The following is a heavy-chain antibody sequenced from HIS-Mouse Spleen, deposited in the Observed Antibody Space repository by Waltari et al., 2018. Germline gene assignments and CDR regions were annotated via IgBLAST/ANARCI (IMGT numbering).Heavy chain of an antibody. D-gene: IGHD6-13*01. CDR2: IYYSGST. CDR3: AREIPYSSSWYDWYFDL. CDR1: GGSISSSSYY. V-gene: IGHV4-39*07. Sequence: QLQLQASGPGLVKPSETLSLTCTVPGGSISSSSYYWGWIRQPPGKGVEWIGSIYYSGSTYYTPSLKSRVTISVDTSKNQFSLKLSSVTAADTAVYYCAREIPYSSSWYDWYFDLWGRGTLVTVSS. J-gene: IGHJ2*01.